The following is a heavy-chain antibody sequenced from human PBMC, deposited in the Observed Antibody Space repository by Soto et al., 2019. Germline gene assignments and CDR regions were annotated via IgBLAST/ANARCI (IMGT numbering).Heavy chain of an antibody. CDR3: ARNESGSSTNWFDP. CDR1: GDSISSNNYY. J-gene: IGHJ5*02. CDR2: IYYSGST. V-gene: IGHV4-39*01. D-gene: IGHD3-22*01. Sequence: SETLSLTCTVSGDSISSNNYYWGWIRQPPGKGLEWIGSIYYSGSTHYNPSLKSRVTISVDTSKNQFSLKLTSVTAADTAVYYCARNESGSSTNWFDPWGQGTLVTVSS.